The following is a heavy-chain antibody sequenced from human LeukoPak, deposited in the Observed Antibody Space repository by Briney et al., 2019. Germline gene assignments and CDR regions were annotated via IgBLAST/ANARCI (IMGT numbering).Heavy chain of an antibody. V-gene: IGHV3-30*18. CDR3: AKDGYKY. CDR1: GFTFSSYG. J-gene: IGHJ4*02. Sequence: PGGSLRLSCAASGFTFSSYGMPWVRQAPGKGLEWVAVISYDGSNKYYADSVKGRFTISRDNSKNTLYLQMNSLRAEDTAVYYCAKDGYKYWGQGTLVTVSS. CDR2: ISYDGSNK. D-gene: IGHD5-24*01.